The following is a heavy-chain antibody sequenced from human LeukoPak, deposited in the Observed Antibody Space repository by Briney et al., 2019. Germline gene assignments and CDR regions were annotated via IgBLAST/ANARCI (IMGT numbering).Heavy chain of an antibody. CDR2: ISATGDST. CDR3: ANGNGQRFLEWLHEVHFDY. D-gene: IGHD3-3*01. V-gene: IGHV3-23*01. Sequence: GGSLRLSCAASEFTFSSFAISWVRQAPGKGLEWVSGISATGDSTYYADSVRGRSTISRDNSKNTLYLQMTSLRAEDTAVYYCANGNGQRFLEWLHEVHFDYWGQGTLVTVSS. CDR1: EFTFSSFA. J-gene: IGHJ4*02.